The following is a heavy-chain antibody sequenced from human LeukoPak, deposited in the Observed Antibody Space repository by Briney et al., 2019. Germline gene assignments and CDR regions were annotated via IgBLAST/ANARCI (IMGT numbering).Heavy chain of an antibody. V-gene: IGHV3-64D*06. D-gene: IGHD3-9*01. J-gene: IGHJ4*02. CDR3: VKVWYYDILTGPIGGDY. CDR1: GFTFGSYA. CDR2: ISSNGGST. Sequence: GGSLRLSCSASGFTFGSYAMHWVRQAPGKGLEYVSAISSNGGSTYYADSVKGRFTISRDNSKNTLYLQMSSLRAEDTAVYYCVKVWYYDILTGPIGGDYWGQGTLVTVSS.